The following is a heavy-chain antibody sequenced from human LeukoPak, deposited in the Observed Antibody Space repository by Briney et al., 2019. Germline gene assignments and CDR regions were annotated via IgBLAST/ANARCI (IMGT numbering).Heavy chain of an antibody. V-gene: IGHV3-30-3*01. Sequence: GGSLRLSCAASGFTFSSYAMHWVRQAPGKGLEWVAVISYDGSNKYYADSVKGRFTISRDNSKNTLYLQMNSLRAEDTAVYYCAREIRYFDWSEFDPWGQGPWSPSPQ. CDR2: ISYDGSNK. CDR3: AREIRYFDWSEFDP. J-gene: IGHJ5*02. D-gene: IGHD3-9*01. CDR1: GFTFSSYA.